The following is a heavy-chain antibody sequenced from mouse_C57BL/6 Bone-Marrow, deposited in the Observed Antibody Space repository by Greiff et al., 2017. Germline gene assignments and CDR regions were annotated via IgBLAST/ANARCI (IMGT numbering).Heavy chain of an antibody. Sequence: EVKLVESEGGLVQPGSSMKLSCTASGFTFSDYYMAWVRQVPEKGLEWVANINYDGSSTYYLDSLKSRFIISRDNAKNILYLQMSSLKSEDTATYYCARGGYFDVWGTGTTVTVSS. CDR1: GFTFSDYY. J-gene: IGHJ1*03. CDR2: INYDGSST. CDR3: ARGGYFDV. V-gene: IGHV5-16*01.